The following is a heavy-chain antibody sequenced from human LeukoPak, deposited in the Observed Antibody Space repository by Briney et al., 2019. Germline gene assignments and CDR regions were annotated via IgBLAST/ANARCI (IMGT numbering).Heavy chain of an antibody. CDR3: AAGFCSGGSCSLTFDY. D-gene: IGHD2-15*01. CDR2: INPNSGGT. Sequence: ASVKVSCKASGYTFTGYYMHWVRQAPGQGLEWMGWINPNSGGTNYAQKFQGRVTMTRDTSISTACMELSRLRSDDTAVYYCAAGFCSGGSCSLTFDYWGQGTLVTVSS. J-gene: IGHJ4*02. V-gene: IGHV1-2*02. CDR1: GYTFTGYY.